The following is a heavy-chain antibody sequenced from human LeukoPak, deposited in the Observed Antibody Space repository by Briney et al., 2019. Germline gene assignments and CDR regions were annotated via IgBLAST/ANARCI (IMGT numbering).Heavy chain of an antibody. CDR2: ISYDGSNE. V-gene: IGHV3-30*03. Sequence: GRSLRLSCAASGFTFSSYGMHWVRQAPGKGLEWVALISYDGSNEYYADSVRGRFTISRDNSKFTLYMQMNSLRAEDTAVYYCARDYRRYGMDVWGQGTTVTVSS. CDR1: GFTFSSYG. CDR3: ARDYRRYGMDV. D-gene: IGHD1-26*01. J-gene: IGHJ6*02.